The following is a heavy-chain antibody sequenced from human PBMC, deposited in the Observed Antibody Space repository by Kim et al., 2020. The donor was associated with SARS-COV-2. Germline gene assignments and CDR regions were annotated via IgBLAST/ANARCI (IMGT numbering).Heavy chain of an antibody. CDR1: GFTFSNYA. CDR3: AKVEYGGSWYIGTVAY. CDR2: ISGSGHST. D-gene: IGHD6-13*01. J-gene: IGHJ4*02. V-gene: IGHV3-23*01. Sequence: GGSLRLSCAASGFTFSNYAMSWVRQAPGKGLEWVSVISGSGHSTYYADSVKGRFTISRDNSKNTLYLQMNSLTAEDTAVYYCAKVEYGGSWYIGTVAYWGQGSLVTVSS.